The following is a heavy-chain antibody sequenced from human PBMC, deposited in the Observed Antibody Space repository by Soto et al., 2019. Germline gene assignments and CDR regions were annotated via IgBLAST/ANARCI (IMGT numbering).Heavy chain of an antibody. V-gene: IGHV3-73*02. CDR2: IRSKVNTYAT. D-gene: IGHD5-18*01. CDR3: TRRRDWTAMDPLDY. CDR1: GFTLSDSA. J-gene: IGHJ4*02. Sequence: EVQLVESGGGLVQPGGSLKLSCAASGFTLSDSAMHWVRQASGKGLEGVGRIRSKVNTYATAYAASVKGRFTISRDDSVNTTYLQMTSLKAEDTAVYYCTRRRDWTAMDPLDYWGQGTLVTVSS.